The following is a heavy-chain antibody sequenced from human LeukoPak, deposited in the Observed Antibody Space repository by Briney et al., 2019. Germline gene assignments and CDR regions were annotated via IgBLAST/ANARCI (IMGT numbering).Heavy chain of an antibody. V-gene: IGHV3-23*01. CDR3: AKRDSAYYFDY. CDR1: GFTFSSYA. Sequence: PGGSLRLSCEASGFTFSSYAMSWVRQTTGKGLDWVSSVGNVGNTYYADSVKGRFTISRDESKHTVYLQMNSLRAEDTAVYYCAKRDSAYYFDYWGQGALVTVSS. D-gene: IGHD2-21*02. CDR2: VGNVGNT. J-gene: IGHJ4*02.